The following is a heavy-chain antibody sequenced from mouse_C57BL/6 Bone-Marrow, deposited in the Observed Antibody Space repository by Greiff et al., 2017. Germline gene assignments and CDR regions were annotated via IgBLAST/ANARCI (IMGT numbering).Heavy chain of an antibody. CDR1: GFSLTSYG. Sequence: VQLQESGPGLVQPSQSLSITCTVSGFSLTSYGVHWVRQSPGKGLEWLGVIWSGGSTDDNAAFISRLSISKDNSKSQVFFKMNSLQADDTAIYYCASYYDAMDYWGQGTSVTVSS. J-gene: IGHJ4*01. V-gene: IGHV2-2*01. CDR2: IWSGGST. CDR3: ASYYDAMDY.